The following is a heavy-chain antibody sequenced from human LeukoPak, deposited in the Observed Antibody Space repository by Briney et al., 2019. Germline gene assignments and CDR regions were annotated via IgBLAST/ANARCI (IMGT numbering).Heavy chain of an antibody. CDR1: GGSLSSGSYD. V-gene: IGHV4-61*02. D-gene: IGHD3-22*01. CDR2: IYTSGST. CDR3: ARAWGYSLDY. Sequence: SETLSLTCTVSGGSLSSGSYDWGWLRQPAGRGLEGLGRIYTSGSTNYNPSLKSRLTISVHTSKNQFSLKLSSVTAAHTAVYYCARAWGYSLDYWGQGTLVTVSS. J-gene: IGHJ4*02.